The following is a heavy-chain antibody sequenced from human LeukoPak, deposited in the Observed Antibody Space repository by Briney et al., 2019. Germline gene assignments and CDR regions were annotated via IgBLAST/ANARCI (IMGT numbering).Heavy chain of an antibody. CDR2: ISAYNGNT. CDR3: ARDVYDILTGYYFYYYYGMDV. D-gene: IGHD3-9*01. CDR1: GCTFTSYG. J-gene: IGHJ6*02. Sequence: GASVKVSCKASGCTFTSYGISWVRQAPGQGLEWMGWISAYNGNTNYAQKLQGRVTMTTDTSTSTAYMELRSLRSDDTAVYYCARDVYDILTGYYFYYYYGMDVWGQGTTVTVSS. V-gene: IGHV1-18*01.